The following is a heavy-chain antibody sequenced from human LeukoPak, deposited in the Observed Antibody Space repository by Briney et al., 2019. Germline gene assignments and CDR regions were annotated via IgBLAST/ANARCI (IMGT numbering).Heavy chain of an antibody. Sequence: PGGSLRLSCAASGFTFSRYAMHWVRQAPGKGLEWVAVISYDGSNEYYADSVKGRFTISRDSSENTLYLRMNSLRVEDTAVYYCARVGYYSSGPFSYLDYWGQGTLVTVSS. CDR2: ISYDGSNE. D-gene: IGHD3-10*01. J-gene: IGHJ4*02. CDR1: GFTFSRYA. V-gene: IGHV3-30-3*01. CDR3: ARVGYYSSGPFSYLDY.